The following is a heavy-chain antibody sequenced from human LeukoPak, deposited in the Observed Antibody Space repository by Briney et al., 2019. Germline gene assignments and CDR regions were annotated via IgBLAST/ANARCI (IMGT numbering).Heavy chain of an antibody. D-gene: IGHD4-23*01. CDR3: AGDRAGGNWFDY. CDR2: INPNSGGT. CDR1: GYTFTGYY. V-gene: IGHV1-2*02. Sequence: ASVKVSCKASGYTFTGYYMHWVRQAPGQGLEWMGWINPNSGGTNYAQKFQGRVTMTRDTSISTAYMELSRLRSDDTAVYYCAGDRAGGNWFDYWGQGTLVTVSS. J-gene: IGHJ4*02.